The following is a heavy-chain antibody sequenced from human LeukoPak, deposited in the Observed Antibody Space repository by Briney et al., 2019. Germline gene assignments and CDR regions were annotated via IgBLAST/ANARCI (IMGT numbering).Heavy chain of an antibody. J-gene: IGHJ6*02. D-gene: IGHD2-15*01. CDR1: GFTFSSYG. V-gene: IGHV3-30*03. CDR2: ISYDGSNK. Sequence: GGSLRLSCAASGFTFSSYGMHWVRQAPGKGLEWVAVISYDGSNKYYADSVKGRFTISRDNSKNTLYLQMNSLRAEDTAVYYCALVVADSIVYGMDVWGQGTTVTVSS. CDR3: ALVVADSIVYGMDV.